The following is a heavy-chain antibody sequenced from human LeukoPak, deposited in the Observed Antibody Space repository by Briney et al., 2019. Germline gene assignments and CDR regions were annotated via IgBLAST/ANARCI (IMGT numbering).Heavy chain of an antibody. CDR1: GGSFSGYH. CDR3: ARGPRRGYAYYFDY. Sequence: SETLSLTCAVYGGSFSGYHWSWIRQPPGKGLEWIGEINHSGGTNYNPSLKSRVTISVDTSKNQFSLKLSSVTAADTAVYYCARGPRRGYAYYFDYWGQGTLVTVSS. D-gene: IGHD2-2*01. J-gene: IGHJ4*02. CDR2: INHSGGT. V-gene: IGHV4-34*01.